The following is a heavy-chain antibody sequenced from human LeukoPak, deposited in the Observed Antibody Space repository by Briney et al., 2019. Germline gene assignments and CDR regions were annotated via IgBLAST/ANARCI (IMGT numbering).Heavy chain of an antibody. D-gene: IGHD5-24*01. CDR2: ISYSGST. CDR1: GGSISNYD. V-gene: IGHV4-59*12. J-gene: IGHJ4*02. Sequence: SETLSLTCTVSGGSISNYDWSWIRQPPGKGLEWIGYISYSGSTNYNPSLKSRVTISVDTSKNQFSLKLSSVTAADTAVYYCARGVMATILTPFDYWGQGTLVTVSS. CDR3: ARGVMATILTPFDY.